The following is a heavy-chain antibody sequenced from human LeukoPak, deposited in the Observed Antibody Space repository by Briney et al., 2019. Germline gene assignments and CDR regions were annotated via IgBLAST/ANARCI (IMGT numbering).Heavy chain of an antibody. CDR3: ARLVGLHSSRVFDF. V-gene: IGHV1-8*03. Sequence: ASVKVSCKASGYTFTNYDINWVRPATGQGLECMGWMNPNSGNTGNAQNFQGRVTITRNTSISTAYMELSSQRSEDTAVYYCARLVGLHSSRVFDFWGQGTLVTVSS. CDR1: GYTFTNYD. CDR2: MNPNSGNT. D-gene: IGHD6-13*01. J-gene: IGHJ4*02.